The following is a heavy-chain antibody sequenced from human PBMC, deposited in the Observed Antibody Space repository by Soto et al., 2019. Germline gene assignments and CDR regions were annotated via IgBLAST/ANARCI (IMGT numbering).Heavy chain of an antibody. V-gene: IGHV1-69*02. CDR2: IIPILGIA. D-gene: IGHD2-2*01. CDR3: ARAPSGVVPAAGENNWFDP. Sequence: GASVKVSCKASGGTFSSYTISWVRQAPGQGLDWMGMIIPILGIANYAQKFQGRVTITADKSTSTAYMELSSLRSEDTAVYYCARAPSGVVPAAGENNWFDPWGQGTLVTVSS. CDR1: GGTFSSYT. J-gene: IGHJ5*02.